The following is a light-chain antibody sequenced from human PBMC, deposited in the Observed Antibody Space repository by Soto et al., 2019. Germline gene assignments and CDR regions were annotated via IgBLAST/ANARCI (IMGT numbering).Light chain of an antibody. CDR1: SSDVGGYNY. CDR2: DVS. CDR3: CSFAGNYIYV. Sequence: QSALTQPRSVSGSPGQSVTISFTGTSSDVGGYNYVSWYLQHPGKAPKVMIYDVSKRPPGVPDRFSGSKSGNTASLTISGLQSEDEADYYCCSFAGNYIYVFGTGTKVTVL. V-gene: IGLV2-11*01. J-gene: IGLJ1*01.